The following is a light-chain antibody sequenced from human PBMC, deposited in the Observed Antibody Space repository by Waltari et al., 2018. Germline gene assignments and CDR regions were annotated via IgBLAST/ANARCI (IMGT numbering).Light chain of an antibody. CDR2: AVS. V-gene: IGLV2-23*02. CDR3: SSYAGSSKGV. Sequence: QSALTQPASVSGSPGQSITLSCTGTSSDVGTYTRVSWYQQHPGKAPKLMIYAVSKRPSGVSDRFSGSKSGDMASLTISGLQPEDEAEYFCSSYAGSSKGVFGGGTKVTVL. CDR1: SSDVGTYTR. J-gene: IGLJ2*01.